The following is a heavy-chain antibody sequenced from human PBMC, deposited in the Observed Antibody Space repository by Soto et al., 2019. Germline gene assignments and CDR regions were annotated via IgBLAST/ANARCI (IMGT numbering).Heavy chain of an antibody. CDR1: GGSISSYY. J-gene: IGHJ6*03. Sequence: SETLSLTCTVSGGSISSYYWSWIRQPPGKGLEWIGYIYYSGSTNYNPSLKSRVTISVDTSKNQFSLKLSSVTAADTAVYYCARGRSDGWSGSNNSYYMDVWGKGPTVTVSS. CDR2: IYYSGST. D-gene: IGHD3-3*01. CDR3: ARGRSDGWSGSNNSYYMDV. V-gene: IGHV4-59*12.